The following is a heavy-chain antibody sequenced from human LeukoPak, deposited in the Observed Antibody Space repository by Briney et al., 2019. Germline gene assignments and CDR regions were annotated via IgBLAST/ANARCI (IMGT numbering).Heavy chain of an antibody. Sequence: SETLSLTCTVSGGSISSGSYYWSWIRQPAGKGLEWIGRIYTSGTTNYNPSLKSRVTMSVDTFKNQFSLKLSSVTAADTAVYYCARSFYDFWSGSPGYYFDYWGQGTLVTVSS. CDR1: GGSISSGSYY. V-gene: IGHV4-61*02. J-gene: IGHJ4*02. CDR2: IYTSGTT. D-gene: IGHD3-3*01. CDR3: ARSFYDFWSGSPGYYFDY.